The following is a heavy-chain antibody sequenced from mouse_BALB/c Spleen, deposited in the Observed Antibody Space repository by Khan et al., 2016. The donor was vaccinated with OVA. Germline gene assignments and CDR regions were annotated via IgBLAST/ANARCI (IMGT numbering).Heavy chain of an antibody. Sequence: VQLQESGPGLVAPSQSLSITCTVSGFSLTGYGVNWVRQPPGKGLEWLGMIWGDGSTDYNSALKSRLSISKDNSKSQVFLKMNSLQTDDTARYYCARGGTTVVGHFDYWGQGTTLTVSS. CDR3: ARGGTTVVGHFDY. CDR1: GFSLTGYG. V-gene: IGHV2-6-7*01. J-gene: IGHJ2*01. D-gene: IGHD1-1*01. CDR2: IWGDGST.